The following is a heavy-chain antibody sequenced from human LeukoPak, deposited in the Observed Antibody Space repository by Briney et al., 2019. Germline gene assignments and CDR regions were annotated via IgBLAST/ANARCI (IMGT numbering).Heavy chain of an antibody. CDR3: AKSEQLYALTSFDY. V-gene: IGHV3-23*01. CDR1: GFTFSSFA. CDR2: ISDSADTT. Sequence: GGSLRLSCVASGFTFSSFAMTWVRQAPGKGLEWVSVISDSADTTYYADSVKGRFTISRDNSKNTLYLQMNSLRAEDTAVYYCAKSEQLYALTSFDYWGQGTLVTVSS. D-gene: IGHD6-13*01. J-gene: IGHJ4*02.